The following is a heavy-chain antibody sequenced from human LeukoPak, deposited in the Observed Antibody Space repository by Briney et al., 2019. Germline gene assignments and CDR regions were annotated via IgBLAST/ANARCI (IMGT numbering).Heavy chain of an antibody. Sequence: SGGPLRLPCAASGFTFSSYEMKWVRQATGKALEWVSYISSSDSTIHHADSVKGRFTISRDNAKNSLYLQMNSLRAEDTAVYYCAELGITMVGGVWGKGTTVTISS. J-gene: IGHJ6*04. V-gene: IGHV3-48*03. CDR2: ISSSDSTI. CDR1: GFTFSSYE. CDR3: AELGITMVGGV. D-gene: IGHD3-10*02.